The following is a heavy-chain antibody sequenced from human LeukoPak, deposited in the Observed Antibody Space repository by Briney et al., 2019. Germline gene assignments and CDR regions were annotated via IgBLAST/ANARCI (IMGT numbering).Heavy chain of an antibody. CDR1: GGSFSGYY. D-gene: IGHD6-13*01. CDR2: INHSGST. Sequence: PSETLSLTCAVYGGSFSGYYWSWIRQPPGKGLEWIEEINHSGSTNYNPSLKSRVTISVDTSKNQFSLKLSSVTAADTAVYYCARGPHRVFDYWGQGTLVTVSS. V-gene: IGHV4-34*01. J-gene: IGHJ4*02. CDR3: ARGPHRVFDY.